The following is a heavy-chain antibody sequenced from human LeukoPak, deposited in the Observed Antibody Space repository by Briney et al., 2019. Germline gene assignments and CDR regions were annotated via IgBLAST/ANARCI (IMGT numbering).Heavy chain of an antibody. CDR3: ARDLGEMATIGGLGY. CDR2: IGSAGDT. D-gene: IGHD5-24*01. Sequence: GRSLRLSCAAGGFNFRTYDMHWVRQTTGKGLEWVSPIGSAGDTHYPDSVKGQFTNPRENAKNSFFLQMNSLRAGDTAVCYCARDLGEMATIGGLGYWGQGTLVTVSS. J-gene: IGHJ4*02. V-gene: IGHV3-13*03. CDR1: GFNFRTYD.